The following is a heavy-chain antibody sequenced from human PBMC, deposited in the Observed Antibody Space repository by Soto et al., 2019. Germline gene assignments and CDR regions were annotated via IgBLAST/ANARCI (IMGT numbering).Heavy chain of an antibody. J-gene: IGHJ6*02. CDR1: GYRFTNYI. CDR3: ARYCAGNACYSRHYYAMDV. V-gene: IGHV1-18*01. Sequence: QVQLVQSAAEVKEPGASANVSCQASGYRFTNYIIAWVRQAPGQGLEWMGWSSPYNGNTNYARRFRGRVILTTDTSTSTAYMEVRSLRSDDTAIYYCARYCAGNACYSRHYYAMDVWGQGTTVTVSS. CDR2: SSPYNGNT. D-gene: IGHD2-15*01.